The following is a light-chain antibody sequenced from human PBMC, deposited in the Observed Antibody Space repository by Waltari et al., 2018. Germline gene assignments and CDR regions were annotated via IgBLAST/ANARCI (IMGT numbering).Light chain of an antibody. CDR1: QSVLYSSNNKNY. J-gene: IGKJ1*01. Sequence: DIVMTQSPDSLAVSLGERATINCKSRQSVLYSSNNKNYLAWYQQKPGPPPKLLIYWASTRESGVPDRFSGSGSGTDFTLTISSLQAEDVAVYYCQQCYSTPWTFGQGTKVEIK. CDR3: QQCYSTPWT. V-gene: IGKV4-1*01. CDR2: WAS.